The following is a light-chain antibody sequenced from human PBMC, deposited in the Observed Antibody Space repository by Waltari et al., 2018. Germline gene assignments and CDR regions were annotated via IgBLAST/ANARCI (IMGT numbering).Light chain of an antibody. CDR2: EGS. J-gene: IGLJ1*01. V-gene: IGLV2-23*01. Sequence: QSALTQPASVSGSPGQSITISCTGTSSDVGSYKPVSWYQQHPGKAPKLMIYEGSKRPSGVSNRFSGSKSGNTASLTISGLQAEDETDYYCCAYAGTYYIFGTGTKVTVL. CDR1: SSDVGSYKP. CDR3: CAYAGTYYI.